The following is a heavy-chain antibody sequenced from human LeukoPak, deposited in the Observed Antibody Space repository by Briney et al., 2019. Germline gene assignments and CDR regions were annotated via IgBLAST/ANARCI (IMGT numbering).Heavy chain of an antibody. V-gene: IGHV3-30*02. CDR1: GFTFSSYG. CDR3: AKRHTTGWYLFDY. J-gene: IGHJ4*02. D-gene: IGHD6-19*01. CDR2: IRYDGSNK. Sequence: PGGSLRLFCAASGFTFSSYGMHWVRQAPGKGLEWVAFIRYDGSNKYYADSVKGRFTISRDSSKNTLFLEMNSLRVEDTAVYYCAKRHTTGWYLFDYWGQGTLVTVSS.